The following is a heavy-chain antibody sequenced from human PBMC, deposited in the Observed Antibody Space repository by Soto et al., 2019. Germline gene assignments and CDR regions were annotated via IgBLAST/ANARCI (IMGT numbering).Heavy chain of an antibody. CDR3: ARSDLYYYGMDV. V-gene: IGHV1-69*02. Sequence: QVQLVQSGAEVKKPGSSVKVSCKASGGTFSSYTISWVRQAPGQGLEWMGRIIPILGIANYAQKFQGRVTITADKSTSTAYMELSSLRSEDMAVYYCARSDLYYYGMDVWGQGTTVTVSS. CDR2: IIPILGIA. J-gene: IGHJ6*02. CDR1: GGTFSSYT.